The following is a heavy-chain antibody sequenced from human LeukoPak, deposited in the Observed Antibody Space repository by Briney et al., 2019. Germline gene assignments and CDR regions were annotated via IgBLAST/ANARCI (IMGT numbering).Heavy chain of an antibody. D-gene: IGHD3-22*01. CDR2: ISSSSSYI. J-gene: IGHJ4*02. Sequence: PGGSLRLSCAASGFTFSSYSMNWVRQAPGKGLEWVSSISSSSSYIYYADSVKGRFTISRDNAKNSLYLQMNSLRAEDTAVYYCAKLPYYYDSSGYYSSIDYWGQGTLVTVSS. V-gene: IGHV3-21*04. CDR1: GFTFSSYS. CDR3: AKLPYYYDSSGYYSSIDY.